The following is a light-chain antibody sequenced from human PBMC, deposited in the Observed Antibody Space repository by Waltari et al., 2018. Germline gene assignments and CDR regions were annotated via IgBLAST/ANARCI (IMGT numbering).Light chain of an antibody. J-gene: IGKJ1*01. CDR2: GAS. V-gene: IGKV3-20*01. CDR3: QHYVSLPVT. CDR1: QSVSKA. Sequence: EIVLTQSPGTLSLSPGERATLSCRASQSVSKALAWYQQKPGTAPRLPIYGASNRATGIPDRFSGSESGTDFSLIISRLEPEDFAVYYCQHYVSLPVTFGQGTKVEIK.